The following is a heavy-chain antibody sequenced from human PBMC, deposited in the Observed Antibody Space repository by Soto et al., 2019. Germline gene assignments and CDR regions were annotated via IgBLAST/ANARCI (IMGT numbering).Heavy chain of an antibody. D-gene: IGHD2-2*01. CDR3: ARHEWYSVVAAHFDY. CDR1: GGSISSYY. V-gene: IGHV4-59*08. CDR2: IYYSGST. Sequence: PSQTLSLTCTVSGGSISSYYWSWIRQPPGKGLEWIGYIYYSGSTNYNPSLKSRVTISVDTSKNQFSLKLSSVTAADTAVYYCARHEWYSVVAAHFDYWGQGTLVTV. J-gene: IGHJ4*02.